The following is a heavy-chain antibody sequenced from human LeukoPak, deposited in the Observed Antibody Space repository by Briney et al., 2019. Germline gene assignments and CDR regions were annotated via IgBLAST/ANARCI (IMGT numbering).Heavy chain of an antibody. CDR3: ARRGRATMVRGALDWFDP. CDR1: GYTFTSYD. CDR2: MNPNSGNA. D-gene: IGHD3-10*01. J-gene: IGHJ5*02. V-gene: IGHV1-8*01. Sequence: ASVKVSCKASGYTFTSYDINWVRQATGQGLEWMGWMNPNSGNAGYAQKFQGRVTMTRNTSISTAYMELSSLRSEDTAVYYCARRGRATMVRGALDWFDPWGQGTLVTVSS.